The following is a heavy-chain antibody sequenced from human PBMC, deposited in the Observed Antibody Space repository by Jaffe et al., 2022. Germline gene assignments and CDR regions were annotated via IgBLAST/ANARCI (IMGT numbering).Heavy chain of an antibody. Sequence: QVQLVQSGAEVKKPGASVKVSCKASGYTFTTYGFIWVRQAPGQGLEWMGCISAYTGNTNYAQKLQGRVTMTTDTSTSTAYMELRSLRSDDTAVYYCARGGYSGYADPYYFDYWGQGTLVTVSS. J-gene: IGHJ4*02. V-gene: IGHV1-18*01. CDR2: ISAYTGNT. CDR1: GYTFTTYG. D-gene: IGHD5-12*01. CDR3: ARGGYSGYADPYYFDY.